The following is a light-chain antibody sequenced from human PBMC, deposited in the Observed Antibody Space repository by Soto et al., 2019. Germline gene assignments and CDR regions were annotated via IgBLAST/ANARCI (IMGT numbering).Light chain of an antibody. Sequence: DIQMTQSPSSLSASVGDRVTITCRASQGIRNYLGWYQQKPGKAPKLLIFAASSLQSGVPSRFSGSGSGTEFTLTISSLQPEDFATYYCLQYNSYPWTFGQGTKVEIK. CDR3: LQYNSYPWT. CDR1: QGIRNY. J-gene: IGKJ1*01. CDR2: AAS. V-gene: IGKV1-17*01.